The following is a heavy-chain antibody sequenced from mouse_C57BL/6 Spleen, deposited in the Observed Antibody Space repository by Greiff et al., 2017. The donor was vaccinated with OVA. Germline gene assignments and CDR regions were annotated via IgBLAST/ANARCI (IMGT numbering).Heavy chain of an antibody. CDR3: ARSRDSSGYDAMDY. J-gene: IGHJ4*01. CDR2: IDPSDSYT. Sequence: QVQLQQPGAELVRPGTSVKLSCKASGYTFTSYWMHWVKQRPGQGLEWIGVIDPSDSYTNYNQKFKGKATLTVDTSSRTAYMQLSSLTSEDSAVYYCARSRDSSGYDAMDYWGQGTSVTVSS. CDR1: GYTFTSYW. D-gene: IGHD3-2*02. V-gene: IGHV1-59*01.